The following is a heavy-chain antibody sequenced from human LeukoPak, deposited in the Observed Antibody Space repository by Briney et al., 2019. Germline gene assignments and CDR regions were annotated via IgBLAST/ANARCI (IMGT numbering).Heavy chain of an antibody. CDR2: IIGSGGIT. CDR1: GFTFSNYG. Sequence: PGGSLRLSCAASGFTFSNYGMNWVRQAPGKGLEWISGIIGSGGITYYADSVKGRFTISRDNSKNTLYLQMNSLRAEDTAVYYCAKDRVATERYYMDVWGKGTTVTISS. CDR3: AKDRVATERYYMDV. J-gene: IGHJ6*03. V-gene: IGHV3-23*01. D-gene: IGHD6-13*01.